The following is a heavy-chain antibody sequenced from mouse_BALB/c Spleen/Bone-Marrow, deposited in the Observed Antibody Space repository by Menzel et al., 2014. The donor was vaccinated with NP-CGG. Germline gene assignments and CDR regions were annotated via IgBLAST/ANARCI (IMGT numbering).Heavy chain of an antibody. D-gene: IGHD2-1*01. V-gene: IGHV3-1*02. CDR3: ARFDGTYAMDY. J-gene: IGHJ4*01. CDR2: IHYSGST. Sequence: DVKLQESGPDLVKSSQSLSLTCTVTVYSITSGYSWHWIRQFPGNKLEWMGYIHYSGSTNYNPSLKSRISITRDTSKNQFFLQLNSVTTEDTATYYCARFDGTYAMDYWGQGTSVTVSS. CDR1: VYSITSGYS.